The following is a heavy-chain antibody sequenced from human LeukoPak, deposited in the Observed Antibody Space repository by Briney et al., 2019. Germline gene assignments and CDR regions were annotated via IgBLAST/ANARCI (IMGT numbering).Heavy chain of an antibody. CDR3: AKGESGSYWDFDF. V-gene: IGHV3-23*01. CDR1: GFTFSSYA. D-gene: IGHD1-26*01. J-gene: IGHJ4*02. CDR2: ISGSGGST. Sequence: GGSLRLSCAASGFTFSSYAMSWVRQAPGKGLEWVSTISGSGGSTYYADSVKGRSTISRDNSKNTLYLQMNSLRAEGTAVYYCAKGESGSYWDFDFWGQGTLVTVSS.